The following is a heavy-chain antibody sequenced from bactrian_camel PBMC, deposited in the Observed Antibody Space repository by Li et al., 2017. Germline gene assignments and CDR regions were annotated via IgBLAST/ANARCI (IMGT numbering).Heavy chain of an antibody. CDR1: VSSYD. CDR2: INSGGGST. V-gene: IGHV3S40*01. CDR3: VKDLSSDGPYCLES. J-gene: IGHJ4*01. D-gene: IGHD1*01. Sequence: LVESGGGLVQPGGSLRLSCAASVSSYDMSWFRQAPGKGLEWVSAINSGGGSTYYADSVKGRFTISRDNAKNTLYLQLNSLKTEDTAVYYCVKDLSSDGPYCLESWGQGTQVTVS.